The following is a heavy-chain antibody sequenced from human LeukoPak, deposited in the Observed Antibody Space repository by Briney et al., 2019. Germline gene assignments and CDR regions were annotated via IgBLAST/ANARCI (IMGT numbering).Heavy chain of an antibody. V-gene: IGHV3-7*01. CDR2: IKQDGSEK. CDR3: ASSGSAGIFDY. J-gene: IGHJ4*02. Sequence: GGSLRLSCAASGFTFSSYWMSWVRQAPGKGLEWVANIKQDGSEKYYVDSVKGRFTISRDNAKNSLYLQMNSLRAEDTAVYYCASSGSAGIFDYWGQGTLVTVSS. D-gene: IGHD6-13*01. CDR1: GFTFSSYW.